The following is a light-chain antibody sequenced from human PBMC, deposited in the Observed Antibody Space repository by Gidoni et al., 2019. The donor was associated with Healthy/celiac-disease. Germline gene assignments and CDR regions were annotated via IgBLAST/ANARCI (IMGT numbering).Light chain of an antibody. J-gene: IGKJ2*01. V-gene: IGKV3-15*01. CDR2: CAS. CDR1: QSVRSN. Sequence: EIVMTQSLATLSVSPGERATLSCRASQSVRSNLAWYQQKPGQAPRLLIYCASTRATGIPARFSGSGSGTEFTLTISSLQSEDFAVYYCQQYNNWPPYTFGQGTQLEIK. CDR3: QQYNNWPPYT.